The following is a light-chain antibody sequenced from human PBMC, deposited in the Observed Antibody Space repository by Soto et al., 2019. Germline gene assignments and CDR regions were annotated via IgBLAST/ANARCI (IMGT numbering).Light chain of an antibody. CDR1: SSNIGAGYD. V-gene: IGLV1-40*01. Sequence: QSVLTQPPSVSGAPGQRATISCTGSSSNIGAGYDVHWYQQLPGTAPKLLIYGNSNRPSGVPDRFSGSKSGTSASLAITGLQAEDEADYYCQSYDSSLSGLFGGGTKLTVL. CDR3: QSYDSSLSGL. CDR2: GNS. J-gene: IGLJ2*01.